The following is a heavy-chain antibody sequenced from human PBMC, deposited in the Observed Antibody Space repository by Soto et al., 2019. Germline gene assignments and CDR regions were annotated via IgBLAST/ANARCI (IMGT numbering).Heavy chain of an antibody. Sequence: GGSLRLSCAASGFTFSIYAMSWVRQAPGKGLEWVSAISGSGGSTYYADSVKGRFTISRDNSKNTLYLQMNSLRAEDTAVYYCASHNHDFWSGYYKGNWFAPWGRGTLVTVSS. CDR2: ISGSGGST. CDR3: ASHNHDFWSGYYKGNWFAP. CDR1: GFTFSIYA. V-gene: IGHV3-23*01. D-gene: IGHD3-3*01. J-gene: IGHJ5*02.